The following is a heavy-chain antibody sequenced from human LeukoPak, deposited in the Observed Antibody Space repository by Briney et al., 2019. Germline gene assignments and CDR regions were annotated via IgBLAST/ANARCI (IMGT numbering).Heavy chain of an antibody. Sequence: ASVKDSCKASLYTLTSYGISWVRQAPGQGVEWMGWLSAYKGNTNYAQKLQSRVTLTTDTSTSTAYMELRSLRSDDTAVYYCAREGDGYNHDNWCGPWGQGTLVSVSS. J-gene: IGHJ5*02. CDR1: LYTLTSYG. V-gene: IGHV1-18*01. CDR3: AREGDGYNHDNWCGP. D-gene: IGHD5-24*01. CDR2: LSAYKGNT.